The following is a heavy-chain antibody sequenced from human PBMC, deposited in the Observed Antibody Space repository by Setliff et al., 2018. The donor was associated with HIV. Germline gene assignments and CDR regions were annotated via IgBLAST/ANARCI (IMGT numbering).Heavy chain of an antibody. CDR2: IYTSGST. J-gene: IGHJ3*02. CDR3: ARDSRLSYRKIHGAFDI. D-gene: IGHD3-16*02. Sequence: SETLSLTCTVSGGSISSYYWSWIRQPAGKGLEWIGRIYTSGSTNYNPSLKSRVTMPVDTSKNQFSLKLSSVTTADTAVYYCARDSRLSYRKIHGAFDIWGQGTMVTVSS. V-gene: IGHV4-4*07. CDR1: GGSISSYY.